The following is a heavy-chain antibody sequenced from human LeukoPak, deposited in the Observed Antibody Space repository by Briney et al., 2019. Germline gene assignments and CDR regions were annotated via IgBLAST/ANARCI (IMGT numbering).Heavy chain of an antibody. CDR2: INPNSGGT. V-gene: IGHV1-2*02. CDR3: ARMMPGAPYNWFDP. J-gene: IGHJ5*02. CDR1: GYTFTGYY. D-gene: IGHD2-2*01. Sequence: ASVKVSCKASGYTFTGYYMHWVRQAPGQGLEWMGWINPNSGGTNYAQKFQGRVTMTRDTSISTAYMELSRLRSDDTAVYCCARMMPGAPYNWFDPWGQGTLVTVS.